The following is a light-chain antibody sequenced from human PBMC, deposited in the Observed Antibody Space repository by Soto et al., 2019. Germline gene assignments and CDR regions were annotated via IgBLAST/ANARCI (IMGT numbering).Light chain of an antibody. V-gene: IGLV2-14*01. Sequence: QSALTQPASVSGSPGQSITISCSGTRSDIGSYNYVAWYQQFPGKTPKLMIYEVRNRPSGISNRFSGSKSGYTASLTISGLQAEDEADYYCSSYTSAGTLVFGGGTKVTVL. CDR2: EVR. CDR1: RSDIGSYNY. J-gene: IGLJ2*01. CDR3: SSYTSAGTLV.